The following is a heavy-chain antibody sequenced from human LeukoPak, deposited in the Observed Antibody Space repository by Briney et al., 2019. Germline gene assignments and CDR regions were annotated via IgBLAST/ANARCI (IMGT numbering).Heavy chain of an antibody. D-gene: IGHD3-22*01. CDR2: ISGSGGST. V-gene: IGHV3-23*01. J-gene: IGHJ6*02. CDR1: GFTFSSYA. CDR3: ANAIGPMIVVVDYYYGKDV. Sequence: PGGSLRLSCAASGFTFSSYAMSWVRQAPGKGLEWVSAISGSGGSTYYADSVKGRFTISRDNSKNTLYLQMNSLRAEDTAVYYCANAIGPMIVVVDYYYGKDVWGQGTTVTVSS.